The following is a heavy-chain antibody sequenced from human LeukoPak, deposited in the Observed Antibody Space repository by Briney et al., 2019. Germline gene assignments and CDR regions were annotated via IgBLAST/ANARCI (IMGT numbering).Heavy chain of an antibody. CDR1: GYTFVNYG. V-gene: IGHV1-18*01. CDR3: ARAITIFGVTIPDGMDV. J-gene: IGHJ6*02. CDR2: ISPYNGNT. D-gene: IGHD3-3*01. Sequence: ASVKVSCKASGYTFVNYGITWVRQAPGHGLEWMGWISPYNGNTKYAERFQGRVTMTTEKSTNTAYLELRSLTYDDTAVYFCARAITIFGVTIPDGMDVWGQGTTVSVSS.